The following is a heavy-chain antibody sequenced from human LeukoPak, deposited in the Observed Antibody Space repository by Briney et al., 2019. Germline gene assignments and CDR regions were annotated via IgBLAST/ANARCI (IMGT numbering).Heavy chain of an antibody. V-gene: IGHV1-46*01. CDR1: GYTFTSYY. CDR2: SNPSGGGT. D-gene: IGHD6-19*01. Sequence: ASVKVSCKASGYTFTSYYMHCVRQAPGQGLEWMGVSNPSGGGTSYAQKFQGRVTMSRDTSTSTVYMEVSSLRSEDTAIYYCARRVFSGWGYYFDYWGQGTLVTVSS. J-gene: IGHJ4*02. CDR3: ARRVFSGWGYYFDY.